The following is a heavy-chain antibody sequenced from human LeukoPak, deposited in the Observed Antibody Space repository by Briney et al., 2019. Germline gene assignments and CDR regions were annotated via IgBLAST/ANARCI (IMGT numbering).Heavy chain of an antibody. CDR2: ISPSGGST. V-gene: IGHV1-46*01. J-gene: IGHJ5*02. CDR3: ARDNSVRDEAWWFNP. CDR1: GYTFTSNY. D-gene: IGHD5-24*01. Sequence: GSLKVSCKACGYTFTSNYLHWVGQAPGQGAEGMGVISPSGGSTTYAQKFQGRVTLTRDMSTSTAYLELSSLRSEDTAVYYCARDNSVRDEAWWFNPWGQGTLVTVSS.